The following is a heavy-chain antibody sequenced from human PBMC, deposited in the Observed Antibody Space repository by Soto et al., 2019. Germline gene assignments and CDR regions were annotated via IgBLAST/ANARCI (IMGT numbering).Heavy chain of an antibody. D-gene: IGHD6-6*01. CDR1: GYRFTSNW. CDR2: IYPGDSDT. CDR3: PASPAARLDGLDV. Sequence: GQSLKISCKGSGYRFTSNWIGWVRQMPGHGLEWLGLIYPGDSDTRYSPSFQGHVTMSADKPIGTAYLQWRSLMASDTATYHWPASPAARLDGLDVWGQGTPVTVSS. V-gene: IGHV5-51*04. J-gene: IGHJ6*02.